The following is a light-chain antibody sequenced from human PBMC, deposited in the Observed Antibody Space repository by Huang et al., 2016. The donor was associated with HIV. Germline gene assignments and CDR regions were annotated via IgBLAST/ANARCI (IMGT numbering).Light chain of an antibody. J-gene: IGKJ2*01. Sequence: EIVMTQSPATLSVSPGERATLSCRASQSVSSNLALYQQKPGQAPRRLIYSASSRATGIPARFSGSGSGTEFTLTVSSLQSEDFAVYYCQQYHNWPPHTFGQGTKLEIK. CDR3: QQYHNWPPHT. V-gene: IGKV3-15*01. CDR1: QSVSSN. CDR2: SAS.